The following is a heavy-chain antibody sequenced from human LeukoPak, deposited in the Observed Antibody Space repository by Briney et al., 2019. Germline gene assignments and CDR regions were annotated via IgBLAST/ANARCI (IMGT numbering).Heavy chain of an antibody. CDR2: ISSSSSYI. Sequence: GGSLRLSCAASGFTFSSYSMNWVRQAPGKGLEWVSSISSSSSYIYYADSVKGRFTISRDNAKNSLYLQMNSLRAEDTAVYYCARDRGYCSGGSCYENDYWGPGTLVTVSS. J-gene: IGHJ4*02. V-gene: IGHV3-21*01. D-gene: IGHD2-15*01. CDR1: GFTFSSYS. CDR3: ARDRGYCSGGSCYENDY.